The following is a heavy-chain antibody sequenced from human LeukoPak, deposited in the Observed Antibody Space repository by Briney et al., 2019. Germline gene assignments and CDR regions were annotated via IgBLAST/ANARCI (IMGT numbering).Heavy chain of an antibody. CDR3: AKDLYDSSLDY. CDR1: GFTFDDYA. D-gene: IGHD3-22*01. J-gene: IGHJ4*02. Sequence: GGSLRLSCAASGFTFDDYAMHWVRQAPGKGLEWVSGISWNSGSIGYADSVKGRFTISRDNAKNSLYLQMNSLRAEDTALYYCAKDLYDSSLDYWGQGTLVTVSS. V-gene: IGHV3-9*01. CDR2: ISWNSGSI.